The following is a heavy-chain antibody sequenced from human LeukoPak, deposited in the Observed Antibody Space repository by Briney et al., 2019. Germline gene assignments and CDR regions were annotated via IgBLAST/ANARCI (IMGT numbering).Heavy chain of an antibody. CDR1: GGSISSGGYY. CDR2: IYYSGST. CDR3: ARFYYDFWSGYYYGMDV. Sequence: SQTLSLTCTVSGGSISSGGYYWSWIRQHPGKGLEWIGYIYYSGSTYYNPSLKSRVTISVDTSKNQFSLKLSSVTAADTAVYYCARFYYDFWSGYYYGMDVWGQGTTVTVSS. V-gene: IGHV4-31*03. J-gene: IGHJ6*02. D-gene: IGHD3-3*01.